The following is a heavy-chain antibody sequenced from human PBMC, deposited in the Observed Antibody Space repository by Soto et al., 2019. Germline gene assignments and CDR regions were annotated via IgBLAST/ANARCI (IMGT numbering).Heavy chain of an antibody. CDR2: ISYDGSNK. CDR3: ARDRGYTSTWAHFDY. V-gene: IGHV3-30-3*01. Sequence: QVQLVESGGGVVQPGRSLRLSCAASGFTFSSYDMHWVRQAPGKGLEWVAVISYDGSNKYYADSVKGRFTISRDNSKNTLYLQMNSLRAEDTAVYYCARDRGYTSTWAHFDYWGQGTLVTVSS. D-gene: IGHD6-13*01. J-gene: IGHJ4*02. CDR1: GFTFSSYD.